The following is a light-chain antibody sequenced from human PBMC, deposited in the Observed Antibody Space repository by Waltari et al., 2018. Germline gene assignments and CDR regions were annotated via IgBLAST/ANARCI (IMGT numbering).Light chain of an antibody. V-gene: IGLV1-44*01. Sequence: QSVLTQPPSASGTPGQRVTISCSGSRSNIGGNTVNWYQHLPGAAPKLLIYSNNRRPSGFPDRFSGSKSGTSASLAISGLQSEDEADYYCAAWDDSLGGPYVVFGGGTKLTVL. CDR1: RSNIGGNT. CDR2: SNN. J-gene: IGLJ2*01. CDR3: AAWDDSLGGPYVV.